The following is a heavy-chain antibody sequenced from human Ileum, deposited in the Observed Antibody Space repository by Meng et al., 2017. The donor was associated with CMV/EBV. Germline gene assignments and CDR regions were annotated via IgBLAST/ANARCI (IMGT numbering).Heavy chain of an antibody. CDR2: MPYDASKD. D-gene: IGHD3-3*01. V-gene: IGHV3-30*02. CDR3: AKRISIFGVSFGRYGMDV. CDR1: GFTFNNYG. Sequence: GESLKISCVASGFTFNNYGMHWVRQAPGKGLEWVAFMPYDASKDDYADSVRGRFYISRDNSKNTLYLQANGLRVEDTAVYYCAKRISIFGVSFGRYGMDVWGQGTTVTVSS. J-gene: IGHJ6*02.